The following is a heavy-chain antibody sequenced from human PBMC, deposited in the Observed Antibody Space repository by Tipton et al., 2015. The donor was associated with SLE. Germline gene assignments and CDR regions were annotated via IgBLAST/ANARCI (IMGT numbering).Heavy chain of an antibody. CDR2: ISSSSSYI. CDR3: GTTSSDYGMDV. J-gene: IGHJ6*02. CDR1: GFSFSYYS. D-gene: IGHD3-22*01. Sequence: SLRLSCAASGFSFSYYSMNWVRQAPGKGLEWVSSISSSSSYIYYAYSLKGRFTISRDNAKNSLYLQMNSLRAEDTAVYYCGTTSSDYGMDVWGQGTTVTVSS. V-gene: IGHV3-21*01.